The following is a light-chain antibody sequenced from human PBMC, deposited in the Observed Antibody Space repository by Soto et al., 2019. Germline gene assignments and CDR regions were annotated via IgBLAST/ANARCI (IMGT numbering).Light chain of an antibody. CDR2: GAS. Sequence: EIVLAQSPGTLSLSPGERATLSCRASQSVTNSFLAWYQQKPGQAPRLLIYGASRRATGIPDRFTGSGSGTDFTLTISRLEPEDVAVYYCQQFLYLPPTFGGGTKVEIK. J-gene: IGKJ4*01. CDR1: QSVTNSF. V-gene: IGKV3-20*01. CDR3: QQFLYLPPT.